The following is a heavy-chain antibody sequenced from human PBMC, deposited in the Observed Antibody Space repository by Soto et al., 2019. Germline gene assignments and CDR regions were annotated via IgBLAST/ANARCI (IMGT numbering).Heavy chain of an antibody. D-gene: IGHD3-3*01. J-gene: IGHJ6*03. CDR3: AKGHPPEDPFYDFFYYMDV. Sequence: EVHLLESGGGLVQPGGSLRLSCAASGFSFSSYAMSWVRQAPGKGLEWVSVISGSGGSTYYADSVKGRFTISRDNSKNTLYLQMNSLRAEDTAVYYCAKGHPPEDPFYDFFYYMDVWGKGTTVTVSS. V-gene: IGHV3-23*01. CDR2: ISGSGGST. CDR1: GFSFSSYA.